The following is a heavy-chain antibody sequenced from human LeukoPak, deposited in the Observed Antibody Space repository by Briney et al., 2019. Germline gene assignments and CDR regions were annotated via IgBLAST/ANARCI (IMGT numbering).Heavy chain of an antibody. CDR1: GFTFSDGW. CDR3: AREQYDYVWGSYRYPYNWFDP. Sequence: GGSLRLSCAASGFTFSDGWMNWVRQAPGKGLEWVGRIKSKTDGGTTDYAAPVKGRFTISRDDSKNTLYLQMNSLKTEDTAVYYCAREQYDYVWGSYRYPYNWFDPWGQGTLVTVSS. J-gene: IGHJ5*02. V-gene: IGHV3-15*01. D-gene: IGHD3-16*02. CDR2: IKSKTDGGTT.